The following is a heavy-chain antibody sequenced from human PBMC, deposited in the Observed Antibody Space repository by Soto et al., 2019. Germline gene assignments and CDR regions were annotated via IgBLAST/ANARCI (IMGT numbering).Heavy chain of an antibody. Sequence: SETLSLTCTVSGGSISSYYWSWIRQPPGKGLEWIGYIYYSGSTNYNPSLKSRVTISVDTSKNQFSLKLSSVTAADTAVYYCARDGGGDPWYFDLWGRGTLVTVSS. CDR3: ARDGGGDPWYFDL. V-gene: IGHV4-59*01. J-gene: IGHJ2*01. CDR1: GGSISSYY. CDR2: IYYSGST. D-gene: IGHD2-21*01.